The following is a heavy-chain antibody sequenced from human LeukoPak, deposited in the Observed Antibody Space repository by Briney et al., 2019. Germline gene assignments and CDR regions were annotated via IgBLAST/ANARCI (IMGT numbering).Heavy chain of an antibody. D-gene: IGHD3-3*01. CDR3: AKTGEQVDDFWSGYSPKYFDY. CDR2: ISGSGGST. J-gene: IGHJ4*02. V-gene: IGHV3-23*01. CDR1: GFTFSSYA. Sequence: GGSLRLSCAASGFTFSSYAMSWVRQAPGKGLEWVSAISGSGGSTYYADSVKGRFTISRDNSKNTLYLQMNSLRAEDTAVYYCAKTGEQVDDFWSGYSPKYFDYWGQGTLVTVSS.